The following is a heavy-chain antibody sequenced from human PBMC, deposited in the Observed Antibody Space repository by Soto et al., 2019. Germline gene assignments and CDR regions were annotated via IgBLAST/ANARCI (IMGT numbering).Heavy chain of an antibody. CDR1: GYTFTSYG. J-gene: IGHJ6*02. CDR2: INAGNGNT. V-gene: IGHV1-3*01. CDR3: AREGPDYYDSSGSYGMDV. D-gene: IGHD3-22*01. Sequence: ASVKVSCKASGYTFTSYGMHWVRQAPGQRLEWMGWINAGNGNTKYSQKFQGRVTITRDTSASTAYMELSSLRSEDTAVYYCAREGPDYYDSSGSYGMDVWGQGTTVTVSS.